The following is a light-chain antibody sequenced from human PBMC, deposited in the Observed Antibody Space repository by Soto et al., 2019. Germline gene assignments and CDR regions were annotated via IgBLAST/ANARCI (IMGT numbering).Light chain of an antibody. CDR1: QTVKNY. J-gene: IGKJ2*01. CDR2: AAS. V-gene: IGKV1-39*01. Sequence: DIQLTQSPSSLSASVGDTVTITCRAGQTVKNYLNWNQLKPGKVPKLLIYAASSLQNGVPARFVGGASGTDFTLTIITLQPEDFATYYCQQSYSDRQTFGQGTKLEI. CDR3: QQSYSDRQT.